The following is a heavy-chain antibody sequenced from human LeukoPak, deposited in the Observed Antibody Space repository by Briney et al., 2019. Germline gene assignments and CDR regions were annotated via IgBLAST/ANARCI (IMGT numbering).Heavy chain of an antibody. CDR3: ATYADSSGSYYSDY. V-gene: IGHV3-7*01. CDR1: KFTLSSYL. D-gene: IGHD3-22*01. J-gene: IGHJ4*02. Sequence: GGALRPSCAASKFTLSSYLMRGVRQAPGKGVGGVAHKNQDGSQKYYVDSVKGRFTISRDNAENLLFLQMNSLRAEDTALYYCATYADSSGSYYSDYWGRGTLVTVSS. CDR2: KNQDGSQK.